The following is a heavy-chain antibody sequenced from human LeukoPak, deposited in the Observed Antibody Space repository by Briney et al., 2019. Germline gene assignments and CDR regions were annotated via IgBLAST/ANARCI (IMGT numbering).Heavy chain of an antibody. CDR2: IYNTGGT. V-gene: IGHV4-39*07. CDR3: ARVGYHDSGSYWW. Sequence: PSETLSLTCTVSGGPLSSSAYYWAWIRQSPGTGLEWIGHIYNTGGTWYNPTLRSRGTISADTPKKQLSLRLNSVTAADTAVYYCARVGYHDSGSYWWWGQGTLVTVSS. J-gene: IGHJ4*02. D-gene: IGHD3-10*01. CDR1: GGPLSSSAYY.